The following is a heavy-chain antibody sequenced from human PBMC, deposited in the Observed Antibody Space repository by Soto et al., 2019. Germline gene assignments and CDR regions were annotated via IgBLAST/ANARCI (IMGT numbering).Heavy chain of an antibody. J-gene: IGHJ4*02. D-gene: IGHD5-18*01. CDR1: GYTFTSYG. CDR2: ISAYNGNT. CDR3: ARDEDAAMPHFFDY. Sequence: ASVKVSCKASGYTFTSYGISWVRQAPGQGLEWMGWISAYNGNTNHAQKLQGRVTMTTDTSTSTAYMELRSLRSDDTAVYYCARDEDAAMPHFFDYWGQGTPVTVSS. V-gene: IGHV1-18*04.